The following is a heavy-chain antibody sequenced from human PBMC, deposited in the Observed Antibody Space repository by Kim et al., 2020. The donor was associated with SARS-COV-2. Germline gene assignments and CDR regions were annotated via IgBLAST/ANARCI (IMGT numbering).Heavy chain of an antibody. CDR3: VRVGGTARFFDF. D-gene: IGHD6-6*01. Sequence: FYADSVKGRFTLSRDNSKNTLYLQMNSLRAEDTAVYYCVRVGGTARFFDFWGRGAQVTVSS. J-gene: IGHJ4*02. V-gene: IGHV3-23*01.